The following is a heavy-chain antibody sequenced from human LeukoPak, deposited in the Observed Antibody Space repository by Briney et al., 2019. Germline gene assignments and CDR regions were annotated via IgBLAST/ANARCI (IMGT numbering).Heavy chain of an antibody. J-gene: IGHJ5*02. CDR2: TYYRSKWYN. CDR3: ARGLNYYDILTGYVNWFDP. V-gene: IGHV6-1*01. CDR1: GDSVSSNSSA. D-gene: IGHD3-9*01. Sequence: SQTLLLTCAISGDSVSSNSSAWNWIRQSPSSGLEWLGRTYYRSKWYNDYAVSVKSRITINPDTSKNQFSLQLNSVTPEDTAVYYCARGLNYYDILTGYVNWFDPWGQETLVTVSS.